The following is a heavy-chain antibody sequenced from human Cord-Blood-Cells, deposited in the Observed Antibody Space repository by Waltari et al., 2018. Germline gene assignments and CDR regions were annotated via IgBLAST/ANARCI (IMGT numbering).Heavy chain of an antibody. V-gene: IGHV1-3*01. CDR2: NNAGNGNT. Sequence: QVQLVQSGAEVKKPGASVKVSCKASGYTFTRYAMHWVRQAPGQGLDWMRCNNAGNGNTKYSQKFQGRVTITRDTSASTAYMELSSLRSEDTAVYYCARDLTPNTLGYCSGGSCYYYYYGMDVWGQGTTVTVSS. CDR3: ARDLTPNTLGYCSGGSCYYYYYGMDV. J-gene: IGHJ6*02. D-gene: IGHD2-15*01. CDR1: GYTFTRYA.